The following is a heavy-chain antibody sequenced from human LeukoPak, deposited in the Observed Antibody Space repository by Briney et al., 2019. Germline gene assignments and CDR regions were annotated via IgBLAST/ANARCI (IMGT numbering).Heavy chain of an antibody. Sequence: SQTLSLTCTVAGASISSGSYYWSWLRQPAGKGLEWIGRIYTSGSTNYNPSLKSRVTISVDTSKNQFSLKLSSVTAADTAVYYCARVGMVRGVIGDYWGQGTLVTVSS. CDR2: IYTSGST. CDR3: ARVGMVRGVIGDY. D-gene: IGHD3-10*01. CDR1: GASISSGSYY. J-gene: IGHJ4*02. V-gene: IGHV4-61*02.